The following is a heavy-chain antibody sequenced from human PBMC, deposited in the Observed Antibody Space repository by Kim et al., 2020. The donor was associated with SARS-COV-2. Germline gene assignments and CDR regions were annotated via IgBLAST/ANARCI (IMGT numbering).Heavy chain of an antibody. CDR3: AGDLSRGARGDY. J-gene: IGHJ4*01. D-gene: IGHD3-16*01. V-gene: IGHV3-72*01. Sequence: EYAGSVTGRFAISRDDSKNSLNLPMNSLKTEDTAVYYCAGDLSRGARGDYWGQGTLVTVSS.